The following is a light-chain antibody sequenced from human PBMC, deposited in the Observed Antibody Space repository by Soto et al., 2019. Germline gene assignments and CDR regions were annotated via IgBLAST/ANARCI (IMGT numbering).Light chain of an antibody. CDR1: QSVSSY. CDR3: QQYGNSRGT. J-gene: IGKJ1*01. CDR2: GAS. V-gene: IGKV3-20*01. Sequence: ESVLTQSPGTLSLSPGERATLSCRASQSVSSYLAWYQQKPGQAPRLLIYGASSRATGIPDRFSGSGSRTDFTLTISGLEPEDSAVYYCQQYGNSRGTFGQGTKVDIK.